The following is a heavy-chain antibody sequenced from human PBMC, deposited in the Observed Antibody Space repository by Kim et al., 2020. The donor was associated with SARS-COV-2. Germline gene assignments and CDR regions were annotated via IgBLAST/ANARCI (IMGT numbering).Heavy chain of an antibody. CDR2: IWYDGSNK. CDR3: AKGDSSGYYSSVDV. D-gene: IGHD3-22*01. Sequence: GGSLRLSCAASGFTFSSYAMHWVRQAPGKGLEWVAVIWYDGSNKYYADSVKGRFTISRDNSKNTLYLQMNSLRAEDTAVYYCAKGDSSGYYSSVDVWGQGTTVTVSS. J-gene: IGHJ6*02. CDR1: GFTFSSYA. V-gene: IGHV3-33*06.